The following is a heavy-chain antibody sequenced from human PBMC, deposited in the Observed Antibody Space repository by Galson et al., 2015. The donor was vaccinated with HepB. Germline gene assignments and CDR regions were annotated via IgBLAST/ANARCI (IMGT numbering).Heavy chain of an antibody. D-gene: IGHD6-13*01. Sequence: SLRLSCAASGFTFSSYWMHWVRQAPGKGLVWVSRINSDGSSTSYADSVKGRFTISRDNAKNTLYLQMNSLRAEDTAVYYCARVMAAAGTRAFDYWGQGTLVTVSS. CDR1: GFTFSSYW. V-gene: IGHV3-74*01. CDR2: INSDGSST. J-gene: IGHJ4*02. CDR3: ARVMAAAGTRAFDY.